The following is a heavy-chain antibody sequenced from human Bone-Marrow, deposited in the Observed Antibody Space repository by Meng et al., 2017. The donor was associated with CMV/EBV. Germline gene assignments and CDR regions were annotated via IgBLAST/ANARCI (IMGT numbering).Heavy chain of an antibody. V-gene: IGHV1-18*04. CDR3: ARDFILDH. D-gene: IGHD3-9*01. J-gene: IGHJ4*02. CDR1: GYTFTGYY. Sequence: ASVKVSCKASGYTFTGYYIHWVRRAPGQGLEWMGWISAYNGNTNYAQKLQGRVTMTTDTSTSTAYMELRSLRSDDTAVYYCARDFILDHWGQGTLVTVSS. CDR2: ISAYNGNT.